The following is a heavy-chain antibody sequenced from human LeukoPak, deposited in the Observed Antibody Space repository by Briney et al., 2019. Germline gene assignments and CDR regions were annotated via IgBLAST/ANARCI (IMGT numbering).Heavy chain of an antibody. Sequence: GGSLRLSRAASGFTFSSYWMHWVRQAPGKGLVWVSRINSDGSSTSYADSVKGRFTISRDNAKNTLYLQMNSLRAEDTAVYYCARDSESRWLVPYYYYYGMDVWGQGTTVTVSS. CDR3: ARDSESRWLVPYYYYYGMDV. D-gene: IGHD6-19*01. CDR2: INSDGSST. V-gene: IGHV3-74*01. J-gene: IGHJ6*02. CDR1: GFTFSSYW.